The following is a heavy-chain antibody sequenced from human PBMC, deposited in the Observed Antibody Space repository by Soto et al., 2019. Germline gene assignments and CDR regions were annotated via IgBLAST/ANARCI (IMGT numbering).Heavy chain of an antibody. V-gene: IGHV1-69*01. CDR1: GGTFSTYA. CDR3: ARSQGGSSSLDIYYYYYYGMDV. Sequence: QVQLVQYGAEVKKPGSSVKVSCKAPGGTFSTYAISWVRQAPGQGLEWMGGVIPIFGTPKYAQKFQGRGTTTADESTRTGYMELRSLRSEDRAVYYCARSQGGSSSLDIYYYYYYGMDVWGQGTRVTVSS. J-gene: IGHJ6*02. CDR2: VIPIFGTP. D-gene: IGHD2-15*01.